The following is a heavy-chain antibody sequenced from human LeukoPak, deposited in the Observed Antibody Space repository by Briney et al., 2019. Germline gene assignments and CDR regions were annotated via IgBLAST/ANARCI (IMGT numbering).Heavy chain of an antibody. CDR2: ISGSGGST. Sequence: GGSLRLSCAVSGITLSNYAMSWVRQAPGKGLEWVSAISGSGGSTYYADSVKGRFTISRDNSKNTLYLQMNSLRAEDTAVYYCAKGQHSTNWFDPWGQGTLVTVSS. J-gene: IGHJ5*02. CDR3: AKGQHSTNWFDP. D-gene: IGHD2-21*01. V-gene: IGHV3-23*01. CDR1: GITLSNYA.